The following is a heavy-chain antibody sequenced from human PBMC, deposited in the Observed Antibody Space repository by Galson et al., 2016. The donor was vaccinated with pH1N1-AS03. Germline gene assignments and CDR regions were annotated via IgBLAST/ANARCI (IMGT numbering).Heavy chain of an antibody. CDR3: ARALTSLCGGDRYSSGMDV. V-gene: IGHV3-23*01. CDR1: GFTFSSYA. CDR2: VSGSGGST. Sequence: SLRLSCAASGFTFSSYAMSWVRQAPGKGLEWVSAVSGSGGSTYHADSVKGRFTISRGNSKNTVNLQLNSLRADDTAVYYCARALTSLCGGDRYSSGMDVWGQGTTVTVSS. D-gene: IGHD2-21*01. J-gene: IGHJ6*02.